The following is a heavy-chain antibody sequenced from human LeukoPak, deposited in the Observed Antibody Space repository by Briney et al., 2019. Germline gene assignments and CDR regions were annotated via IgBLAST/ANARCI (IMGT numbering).Heavy chain of an antibody. J-gene: IGHJ4*02. CDR3: AREVASQDVRGFDY. D-gene: IGHD2-15*01. V-gene: IGHV4-39*07. CDR1: GDSVSNSRVY. CDR2: IYNGRT. Sequence: SSETLSLTCSVSGDSVSNSRVYWGGLRQTPGGGLGWIGSIYNGRTYYKSSLESRVTISVDTPKNQFSLKLTSVTAADTAVYYCAREVASQDVRGFDYWGQGTQVTVSS.